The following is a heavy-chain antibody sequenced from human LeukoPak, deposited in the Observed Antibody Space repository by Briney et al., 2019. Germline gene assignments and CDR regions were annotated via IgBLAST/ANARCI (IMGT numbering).Heavy chain of an antibody. Sequence: PSETLSLTCTVSGDSLTGYYWGWIRQPPGKGLEWIGNIYYTGNTYYNPSLKSRVTISVDKSKNQFPLKLSSVTAADTAVYYCARLVVVKYYFDYWGQGTLVTVSS. CDR3: ARLVVVKYYFDY. J-gene: IGHJ4*02. V-gene: IGHV4-39*06. D-gene: IGHD3-22*01. CDR1: GDSLTGYY. CDR2: IYYTGNT.